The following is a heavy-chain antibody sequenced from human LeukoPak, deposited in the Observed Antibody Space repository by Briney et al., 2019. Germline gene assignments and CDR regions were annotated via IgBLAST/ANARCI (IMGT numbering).Heavy chain of an antibody. CDR3: STYSDTFYFDC. V-gene: IGHV5-51*01. J-gene: IGHJ4*02. CDR2: IYPGDSDT. D-gene: IGHD3-16*01. CDR1: GYNFTSYW. Sequence: GESLKISCKGSGYNFTSYWIAWVRQMPGRGLEWMGIIYPGDSDTRYSPSFQGQVIISADKSISTAYLQWSSLKASDTAIYYSSTYSDTFYFDCWGQGTLVTVSS.